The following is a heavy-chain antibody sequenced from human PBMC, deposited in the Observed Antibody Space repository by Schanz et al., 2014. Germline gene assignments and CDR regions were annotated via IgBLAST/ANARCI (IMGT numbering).Heavy chain of an antibody. D-gene: IGHD1-1*01. CDR2: VFPNGIT. CDR1: GGSIRSGTYY. CDR3: ARDTTWRLDL. Sequence: QVQLQESGPGLVKPSQTLSLTCTVSGGSIRSGTYYWSWIRQPAGKALEWVGRVFPNGITNYNPSPKTRATIALDTAKNQCSPALTSLTAADTAVYYCARDTTWRLDLWGRGTLVTVSS. J-gene: IGHJ2*01. V-gene: IGHV4-61*02.